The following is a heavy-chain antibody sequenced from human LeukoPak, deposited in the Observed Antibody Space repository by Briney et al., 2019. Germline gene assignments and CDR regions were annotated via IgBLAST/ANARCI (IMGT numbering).Heavy chain of an antibody. CDR3: VADRNLVYFYYGMDV. Sequence: ASVKVSCKASGFTFTSSAMQWVRQARGQRLEWIGWIVVGSGNTNYAQKFQERVTITRDMSTSTAYMELSSLRSEDTAVYYCVADRNLVYFYYGMDVWGQGTTVTVSS. CDR2: IVVGSGNT. V-gene: IGHV1-58*02. CDR1: GFTFTSSA. J-gene: IGHJ6*02. D-gene: IGHD1-14*01.